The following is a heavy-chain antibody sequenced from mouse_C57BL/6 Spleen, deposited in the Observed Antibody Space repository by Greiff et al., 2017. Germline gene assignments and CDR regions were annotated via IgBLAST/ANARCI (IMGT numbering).Heavy chain of an antibody. D-gene: IGHD1-1*01. CDR1: GFSLSTFGMG. Sequence: QVTLKECGPGILQPSQTLSLTCSFSGFSLSTFGMGVGWIRQPSGKGLEWLAHIWWDDDKYYNPALKSRLTISKDTSKNQVFLKIANVDTADTATYYCARIITTVVASHWYFDVWGTGTTVTVSS. CDR2: IWWDDDK. V-gene: IGHV8-8*01. J-gene: IGHJ1*03. CDR3: ARIITTVVASHWYFDV.